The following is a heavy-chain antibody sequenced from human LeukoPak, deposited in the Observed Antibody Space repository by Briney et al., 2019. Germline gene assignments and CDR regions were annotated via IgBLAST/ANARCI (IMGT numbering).Heavy chain of an antibody. CDR1: GGTFSSYA. J-gene: IGHJ4*02. CDR2: IIPIFGTA. CDR3: ARDPGYSYGYFDY. D-gene: IGHD5-18*01. Sequence: SVKVSCKASGGTFSSYAISWVRQAPGQGLEWTGGIIPIFGTANYAQKFQGRVTITADKSTSTAYMELSSLRSEDTAVYYCARDPGYSYGYFDYWGQGTLVTVSS. V-gene: IGHV1-69*06.